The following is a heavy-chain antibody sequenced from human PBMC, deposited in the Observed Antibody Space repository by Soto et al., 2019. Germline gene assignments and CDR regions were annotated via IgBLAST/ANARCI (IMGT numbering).Heavy chain of an antibody. D-gene: IGHD6-13*01. V-gene: IGHV4-39*01. Sequence: SETLSLTCTVSGGSISSSSYYWGWIRQPPGKGLEWIGSIYYSGSTYYNPSLKSRVTISVDTSKNQFSLKLSSVTAADTAVYYCARHRSSNPPGYWGQGTLVTSPQ. J-gene: IGHJ4*02. CDR3: ARHRSSNPPGY. CDR1: GGSISSSSYY. CDR2: IYYSGST.